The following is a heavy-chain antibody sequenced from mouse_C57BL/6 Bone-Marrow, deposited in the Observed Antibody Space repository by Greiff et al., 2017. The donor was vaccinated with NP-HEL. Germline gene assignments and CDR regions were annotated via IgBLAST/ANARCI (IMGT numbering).Heavy chain of an antibody. V-gene: IGHV5-4*03. CDR2: ISDGGSYT. CDR3: ASGTGFDY. Sequence: EVKVVESGGGLVKPGGSLKLSCAASGFTFSSYAMSWVRQTPEKRLEWVATISDGGSYTYYPANVKGRFTISRDNAKNNLYLQMSHLKSEDTAMYYCASGTGFDYGGQGTTLTVSS. CDR1: GFTFSSYA. D-gene: IGHD4-1*01. J-gene: IGHJ2*01.